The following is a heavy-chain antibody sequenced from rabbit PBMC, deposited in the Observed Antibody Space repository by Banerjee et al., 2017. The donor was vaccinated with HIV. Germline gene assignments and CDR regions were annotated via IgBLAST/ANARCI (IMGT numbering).Heavy chain of an antibody. D-gene: IGHD6-1*01. CDR2: IGAYTGTT. Sequence: QEQLVESGGGLVQPEGSLTLTCTASGFSFSSNYICWVRQAPGKGLEWIACIGAYTGTTYYATWAKGRFTISKTSSTTVTLQMTSLTAANTATYFCARGDGGDGNAFDLWGQGTLVTVS. CDR3: ARGDGGDGNAFDL. V-gene: IGHV1S45*01. CDR1: GFSFSSNY. J-gene: IGHJ4*01.